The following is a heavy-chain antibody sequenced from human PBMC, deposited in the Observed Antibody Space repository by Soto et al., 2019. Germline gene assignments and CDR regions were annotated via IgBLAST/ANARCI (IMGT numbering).Heavy chain of an antibody. D-gene: IGHD2-15*01. CDR2: ISGSGGST. CDR3: AKTYCSGGSCYGQLNWFDP. J-gene: IGHJ5*02. CDR1: GFTFSSYA. V-gene: IGHV3-23*01. Sequence: GGSLRLSCAASGFTFSSYAMSWVRQAPGKGLEWVSAISGSGGSTYYADSVKGRFTISRDNSKSTLYLQMNSLRAEDTAVYYCAKTYCSGGSCYGQLNWFDPWGQGTLVTVSS.